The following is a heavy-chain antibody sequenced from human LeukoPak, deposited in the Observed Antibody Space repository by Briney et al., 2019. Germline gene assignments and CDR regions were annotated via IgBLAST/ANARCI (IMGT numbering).Heavy chain of an antibody. CDR1: GFTFSSYA. Sequence: PGGSLRLSCAASGFTFSSYAMSWVRQAPGKGLEWVSAISGSGGSTYYADSVKGRFTISRDNSKNTLYLQMNSLRAEDTAVYYCAKYPYIVVVPAAPKYYFDYWGQGTLVTVSS. CDR3: AKYPYIVVVPAAPKYYFDY. CDR2: ISGSGGST. V-gene: IGHV3-23*01. D-gene: IGHD2-2*01. J-gene: IGHJ4*02.